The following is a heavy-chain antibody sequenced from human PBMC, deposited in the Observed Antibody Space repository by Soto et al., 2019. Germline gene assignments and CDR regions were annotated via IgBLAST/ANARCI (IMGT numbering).Heavy chain of an antibody. J-gene: IGHJ4*02. CDR1: GYTFSNFG. D-gene: IGHD3-9*01. CDR2: ISTDNGST. V-gene: IGHV1-18*01. CDR3: TRDAKYYDIMTGYFVNDY. Sequence: QVQLVQSGGEVKKPGASVKVSCKASGYTFSNFGISWVRQAPGQGLEWMGWISTDNGSTKYAQNLQGRVTMTTDTTTSTAYMELWSLRSDDTAVYYCTRDAKYYDIMTGYFVNDYWGQGTLVTVSS.